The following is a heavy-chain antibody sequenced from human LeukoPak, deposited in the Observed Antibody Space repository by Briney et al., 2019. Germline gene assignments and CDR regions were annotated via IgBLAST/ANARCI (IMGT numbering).Heavy chain of an antibody. Sequence: SGPTLVKPTQTLTLTCTFSGFSLSTSGVGVRWIRQPPGKALEWLALIYWDDDKRYSPSLKSRLTITKDTSKNQVVLTMTNMDPVDTATYYCAYRTTTGNYVRWFDPWGQGTRVTVSS. J-gene: IGHJ5*02. D-gene: IGHD4-11*01. V-gene: IGHV2-5*02. CDR1: GFSLSTSGVG. CDR2: IYWDDDK. CDR3: AYRTTTGNYVRWFDP.